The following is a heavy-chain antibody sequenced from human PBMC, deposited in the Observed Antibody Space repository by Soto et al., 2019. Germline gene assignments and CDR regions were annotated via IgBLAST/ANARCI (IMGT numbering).Heavy chain of an antibody. J-gene: IGHJ5*02. CDR1: GDSISSSSDH. CDR3: ARPAGVGPLTGYSSSSYWFDP. D-gene: IGHD6-6*01. V-gene: IGHV4-39*01. Sequence: QVQLQESGPGLVKPSETLSLTCTVSGDSISSSSDHWGWIRQPPGTGLEWIGSIYYRENTYYNPSPKIRVTVSVDTSKNHFSLKLSSVTAADTAVYYGARPAGVGPLTGYSSSSYWFDPWGQGTLVTVSS. CDR2: IYYRENT.